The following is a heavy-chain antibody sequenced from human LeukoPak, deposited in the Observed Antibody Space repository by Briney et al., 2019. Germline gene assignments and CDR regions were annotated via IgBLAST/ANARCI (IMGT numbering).Heavy chain of an antibody. D-gene: IGHD4-23*01. J-gene: IGHJ4*02. V-gene: IGHV1-46*01. CDR3: ARDREGYGGKPSALKEYYFDY. CDR2: INPSGGST. Sequence: ASVKVSCKASGYTFTSYYMHWVRQAPGQGLEWMGLINPSGGSTSYAQKFQGRVTMTRDTSTSTVYMELSSRRSEDTAVYYCARDREGYGGKPSALKEYYFDYWGQGTLVTVSS. CDR1: GYTFTSYY.